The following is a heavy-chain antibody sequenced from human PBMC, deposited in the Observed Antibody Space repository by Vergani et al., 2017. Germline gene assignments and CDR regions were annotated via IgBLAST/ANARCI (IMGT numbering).Heavy chain of an antibody. CDR1: GYSFTSYW. J-gene: IGHJ5*02. Sequence: EVQLVQSGAEVKKPGESLQISCKGSGYSFTSYWIGWVRQMPGKGLEWMGIIYPGDSDTSYSPSFQGQVTISADKSISTAYLQWSSLKASDTAMYYCARLAPAGWKWLRGWFDPWDQGTLVTVSS. CDR3: ARLAPAGWKWLRGWFDP. CDR2: IYPGDSDT. V-gene: IGHV5-51*03. D-gene: IGHD6-19*01.